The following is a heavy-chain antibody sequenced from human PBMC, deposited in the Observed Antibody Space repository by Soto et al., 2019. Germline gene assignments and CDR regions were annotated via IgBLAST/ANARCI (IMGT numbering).Heavy chain of an antibody. CDR1: GGSMRNYF. V-gene: IGHV4-59*01. J-gene: IGHJ4*02. Sequence: PSETLSLTCTVSGGSMRNYFWTWIRQPPGKGLEWIGYIHYSGTTSFFPSYNPSLRSRVTISEDTSKNQSSLKLLSVTTANTAVYFCAAGEASSRNLAPYYLDFWAQGTLVTVSS. CDR3: AAGEASSRNLAPYYLDF. D-gene: IGHD6-13*01. CDR2: IHYSGTT.